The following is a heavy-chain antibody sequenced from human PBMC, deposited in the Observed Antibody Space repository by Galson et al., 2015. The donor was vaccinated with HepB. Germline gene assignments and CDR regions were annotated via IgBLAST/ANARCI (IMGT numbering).Heavy chain of an antibody. V-gene: IGHV3-9*01. J-gene: IGHJ6*02. Sequence: GVILDHAAQHWGPPGAALGAGCVWGVRWALGSIGYADSVKGRFTISRDNAKNSLYLQMNSLRAEDTALYYCATLGDLGKNYYYGMDVWGQGTTVIVSS. CDR2: VRWALGSI. D-gene: IGHD3-10*01. CDR1: GVILDHAA. CDR3: ATLGDLGKNYYYGMDV.